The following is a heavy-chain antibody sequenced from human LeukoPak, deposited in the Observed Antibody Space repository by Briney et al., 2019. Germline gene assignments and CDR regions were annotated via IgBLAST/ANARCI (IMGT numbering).Heavy chain of an antibody. D-gene: IGHD3-22*01. CDR2: ISGSGGST. V-gene: IGHV3-23*01. J-gene: IGHJ4*02. CDR1: GFTFSSYA. CDR3: AKDLMDYYDSSGYYPDDY. Sequence: PGGSLRLSCAASGFTFSSYAMSWVRQAPGKGLEWVSAISGSGGSTYYADSVKGRFTISRDNSKYTLYLQMNSLRAEDTAVYYCAKDLMDYYDSSGYYPDDYWGQGTLVTVSS.